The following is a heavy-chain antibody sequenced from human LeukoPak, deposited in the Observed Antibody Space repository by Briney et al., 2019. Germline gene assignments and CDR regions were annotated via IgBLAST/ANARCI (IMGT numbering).Heavy chain of an antibody. D-gene: IGHD6-19*01. CDR2: IYYSGST. Sequence: SETLSLTCTVSGGSISSYYWSWIRQPPGKGLEWIGYIYYSGSTNYNPSLKSRVTISVDTSKNQFSLKLSSVTAADTAVYYCARIRQAGDVFDIWGQGTMVTVSS. V-gene: IGHV4-59*01. CDR3: ARIRQAGDVFDI. CDR1: GGSISSYY. J-gene: IGHJ3*02.